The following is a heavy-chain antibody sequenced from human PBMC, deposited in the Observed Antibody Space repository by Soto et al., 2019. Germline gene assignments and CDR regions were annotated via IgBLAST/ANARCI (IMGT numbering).Heavy chain of an antibody. Sequence: GASLKVSCKASGYTFTGYYMHWVRQAPGQGLEWMGWINPNSGGTNYAQKFQGWVTMTRDTSISTAYMELSRLRSDDTAVYYCARDPGTAKAPRLTGMDVWGQGTTVTVSS. CDR2: INPNSGGT. CDR3: ARDPGTAKAPRLTGMDV. CDR1: GYTFTGYY. D-gene: IGHD5-18*01. J-gene: IGHJ6*02. V-gene: IGHV1-2*04.